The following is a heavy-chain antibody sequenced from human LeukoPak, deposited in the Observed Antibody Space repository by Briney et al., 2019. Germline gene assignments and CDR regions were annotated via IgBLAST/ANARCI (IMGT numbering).Heavy chain of an antibody. V-gene: IGHV4-34*01. J-gene: IGHJ4*02. Sequence: SETLSLTCAVYGGSFSGYYWSWIRQPPGKGLEWIGEINHSGSTNYNPSLKSRVTISVDTSKNQFSLKLSSVTAADTAVYYCARVRPLWFGELPDYWGQGTLVTVSS. CDR1: GGSFSGYY. CDR2: INHSGST. D-gene: IGHD3-10*01. CDR3: ARVRPLWFGELPDY.